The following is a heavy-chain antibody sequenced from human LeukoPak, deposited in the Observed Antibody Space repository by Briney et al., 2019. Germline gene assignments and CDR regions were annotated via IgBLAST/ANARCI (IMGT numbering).Heavy chain of an antibody. CDR2: IYHRGTT. D-gene: IGHD4-17*01. CDR1: GGSIGSYY. V-gene: IGHV4-59*08. CDR3: ARQRDYADYLDAFNV. Sequence: SSGTLSLTCTVSGGSIGSYYWSWIRQPPGKGLECVGYIYHRGTTNYNPSLKSRVTISVDASKNQFSLKLSSVTAADTAIYYCARQRDYADYLDAFNVWGQGTMVTVSS. J-gene: IGHJ3*01.